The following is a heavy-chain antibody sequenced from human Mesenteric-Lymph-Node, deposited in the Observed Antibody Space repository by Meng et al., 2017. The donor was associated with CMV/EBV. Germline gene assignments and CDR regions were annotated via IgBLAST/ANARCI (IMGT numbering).Heavy chain of an antibody. CDR2: IYYSDSEST. J-gene: IGHJ5*02. CDR3: ARGPGPLTGTMSPSNWFDP. D-gene: IGHD1-7*01. CDR1: GASVSSYY. V-gene: IGHV4-59*02. Sequence: SETLSLTCTVSGASVSSYYWSWIRQPPGKGLEWIGSIYYSDSESTNYNPSLKSRVTISVDTSKNQFSLKLRSVTAADTAVYYCARGPGPLTGTMSPSNWFDPWGQGTLVTVSS.